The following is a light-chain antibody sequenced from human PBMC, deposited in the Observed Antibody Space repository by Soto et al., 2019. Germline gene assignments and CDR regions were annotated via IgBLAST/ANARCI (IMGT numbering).Light chain of an antibody. CDR3: CSYGDFRTPCV. V-gene: IGLV2-23*01. CDR1: SSDVGSDYL. J-gene: IGLJ2*01. Sequence: QSALTQPASVSGSPGQSITISCTGTSSDVGSDYLVSWYQQHPGKAPKLIIYEGTKRPSGVSDRFSGSRSGNTASLTISGLQTEDEGDYFCCSYGDFRTPCVFGGGTKLTVL. CDR2: EGT.